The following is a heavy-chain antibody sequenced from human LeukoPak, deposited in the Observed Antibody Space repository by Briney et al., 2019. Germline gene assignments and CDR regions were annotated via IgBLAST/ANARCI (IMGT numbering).Heavy chain of an antibody. Sequence: PGGSLRLSCAASGFTFSTYEMNWVRQAPGKGLEWVSYIPSSGSTIYYVDSVKGRFTISRDNAKNSLYLQMNSLRVEDTAVYYCARGAPSYYYGSGSTRIDYWGQGTLVTVSS. V-gene: IGHV3-48*03. CDR3: ARGAPSYYYGSGSTRIDY. D-gene: IGHD3-10*01. J-gene: IGHJ4*02. CDR2: IPSSGSTI. CDR1: GFTFSTYE.